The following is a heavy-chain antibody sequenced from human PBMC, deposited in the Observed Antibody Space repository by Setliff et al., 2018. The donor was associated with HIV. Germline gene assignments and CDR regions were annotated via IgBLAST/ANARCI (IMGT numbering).Heavy chain of an antibody. CDR1: GFTFSNYW. Sequence: TGGSLRLSCATSGFTFSNYWMNWVRQAPGKGLEWVANIKQGGSEKNYVDSVKGRFTISRDNAKNSLYLQMNSLRAEDTAVYYCVKFFGGYGDYMGFDYWGQGTLVTVSS. CDR3: VKFFGGYGDYMGFDY. CDR2: IKQGGSEK. V-gene: IGHV3-7*03. D-gene: IGHD4-17*01. J-gene: IGHJ4*02.